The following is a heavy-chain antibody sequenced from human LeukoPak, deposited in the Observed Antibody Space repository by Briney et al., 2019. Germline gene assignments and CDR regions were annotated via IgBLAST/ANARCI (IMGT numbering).Heavy chain of an antibody. J-gene: IGHJ4*02. Sequence: PGGSPRLFCAASGFIFSTYDMNWVRQAPGKGLEWVSYISSSSGTIYYADSVKGRFTISRDNAKNSLYLQMNSLRDEDTAVYYCSRSGSYFDYWGQGTLVTVSS. D-gene: IGHD1-26*01. CDR1: GFIFSTYD. V-gene: IGHV3-48*02. CDR2: ISSSSGTI. CDR3: SRSGSYFDY.